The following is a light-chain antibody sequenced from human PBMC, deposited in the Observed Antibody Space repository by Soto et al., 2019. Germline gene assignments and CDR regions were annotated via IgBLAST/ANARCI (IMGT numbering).Light chain of an antibody. Sequence: QSVLTQPPSVSGTPGQRVTISCSGGSSNIGSGTVNWYQQLPGTAPKLLIYNNNQRPSGVPDRFSGSKSGTSGSLAISGLQSEDEADYYCESWDDSLTGLYVFGTGTKVTVL. CDR3: ESWDDSLTGLYV. CDR1: SSNIGSGT. V-gene: IGLV1-44*01. CDR2: NNN. J-gene: IGLJ1*01.